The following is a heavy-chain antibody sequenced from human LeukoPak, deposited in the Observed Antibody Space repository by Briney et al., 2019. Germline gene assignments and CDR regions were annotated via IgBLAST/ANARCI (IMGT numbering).Heavy chain of an antibody. CDR3: TSQAGYSSSWET. D-gene: IGHD6-13*01. CDR1: GLIFSGSA. J-gene: IGHJ5*02. CDR2: LRSKANNYAT. V-gene: IGHV3-73*01. Sequence: GGSLRLSCAASGLIFSGSAMHWVRRAPGKGLEWVGRLRSKANNYATGYSTSVIGRFTISRDDSKNTRYLETNSLKIEDTAVYFCTSQAGYSSSWETWGQGTLVTVSS.